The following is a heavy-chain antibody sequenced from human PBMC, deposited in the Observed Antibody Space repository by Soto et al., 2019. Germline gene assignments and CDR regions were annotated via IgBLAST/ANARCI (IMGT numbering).Heavy chain of an antibody. CDR3: AKPIYYGSGELTKFRVTPQPFQH. D-gene: IGHD3-10*01. V-gene: IGHV3-23*01. CDR2: ISGSGGST. CDR1: GFTFSSYA. J-gene: IGHJ1*01. Sequence: EVQLLESGGGLVQPGGSLRLSCAASGFTFSSYAMSWVRQAPGKGLEWVSAISGSGGSTYYADSVKGRFTISRDNSKNTLYLQMNSLRAEDTAVYYCAKPIYYGSGELTKFRVTPQPFQHWGQGTLVTVSS.